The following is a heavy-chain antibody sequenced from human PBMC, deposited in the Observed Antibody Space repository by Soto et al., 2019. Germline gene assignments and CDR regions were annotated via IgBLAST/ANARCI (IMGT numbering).Heavy chain of an antibody. V-gene: IGHV4-59*13. D-gene: IGHD3-10*01. J-gene: IGHJ5*02. CDR2: IYYTGNT. CDR3: ARAQSFEFHIWFDP. CDR1: GGSISTYY. Sequence: QVQLQESGPGLVKPSETLSLTCTVTGGSISTYYWSWLRQPPGQGLEWIGHIYYTGNTNYNPSLKSRVTISVDTSTNRFSLSLRSVSAADPAVYYCARAQSFEFHIWFDPWCQGTLVTVSS.